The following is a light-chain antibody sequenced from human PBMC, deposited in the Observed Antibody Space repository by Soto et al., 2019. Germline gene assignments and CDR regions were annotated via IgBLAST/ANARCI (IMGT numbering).Light chain of an antibody. J-gene: IGLJ1*01. V-gene: IGLV2-23*01. CDR2: EGN. CDR3: CSYAGTNTFV. Sequence: QSALTQPASVSGSPGQSITISCTGTSSDVGSYNLVSWYQQHLGKAPKLMIYEGNKRPSGVSNRFSGSKSANTASLTISGLQTEDEADYYCCSYAGTNTFVFGTGTKLTVL. CDR1: SSDVGSYNL.